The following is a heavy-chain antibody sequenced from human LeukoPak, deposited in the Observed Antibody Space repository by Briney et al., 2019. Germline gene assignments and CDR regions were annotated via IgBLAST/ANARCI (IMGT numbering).Heavy chain of an antibody. CDR2: INPNSGCT. V-gene: IGHV1-2*02. J-gene: IGHJ6*03. Sequence: ASVKVSCKASGCTFTRYYMHWVRQAPGQGLEWMGWINPNSGCTNYAQKFQGRVTMTRDTSISTAYMELSRLRSDDPALYYCARAGPSSRSWYPYFYYYMDVWGKGNTVTVSS. CDR1: GCTFTRYY. D-gene: IGHD6-13*01. CDR3: ARAGPSSRSWYPYFYYYMDV.